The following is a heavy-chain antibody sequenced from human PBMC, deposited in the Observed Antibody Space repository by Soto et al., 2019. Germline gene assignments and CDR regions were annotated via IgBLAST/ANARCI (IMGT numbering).Heavy chain of an antibody. CDR1: GGTFSSYA. CDR3: ARTPPLQQLVRYYFDY. V-gene: IGHV1-69*01. D-gene: IGHD6-13*01. CDR2: IIPIFGTA. J-gene: IGHJ4*02. Sequence: QVQLVQSGAEVKKPGSSVKVSCKASGGTFSSYAISWVRQAPGQGLEWLGGIIPIFGTANYAQKFQGRVTITEDESTSTAYMELSSLRSEDTAVYYCARTPPLQQLVRYYFDYWGQGTLVTVSS.